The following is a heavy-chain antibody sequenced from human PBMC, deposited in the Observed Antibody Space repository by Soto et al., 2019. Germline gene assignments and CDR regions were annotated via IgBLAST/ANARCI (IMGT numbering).Heavy chain of an antibody. CDR2: ISYDGSNK. Sequence: PGGSLRLSCAASGFTFSSYGMHWVRQAPGKGLEWVAVISYDGSNKYYADSVKGRFTISRDNSKNTLYLQMNSLRAEDTAVYYCAKSGSRVTPTDYYYGMDVWGQGTTVTVSS. V-gene: IGHV3-30*18. CDR1: GFTFSSYG. D-gene: IGHD4-17*01. J-gene: IGHJ6*02. CDR3: AKSGSRVTPTDYYYGMDV.